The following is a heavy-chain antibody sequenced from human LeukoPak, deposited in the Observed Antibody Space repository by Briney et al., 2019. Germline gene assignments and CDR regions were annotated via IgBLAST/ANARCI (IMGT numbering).Heavy chain of an antibody. V-gene: IGHV4-30-4*01. CDR1: GGSISSGDYY. D-gene: IGHD5-18*01. J-gene: IGHJ4*02. Sequence: SETLSLTCTVSGGSISSGDYYWSWIRQPPGKGLEWIGYIYYSGSTYYNPSLKSRVTISVDTSKNQFSLKLSPVTAADTAVYYCARGGDTAIVQDYWGQGTLVTVSS. CDR2: IYYSGST. CDR3: ARGGDTAIVQDY.